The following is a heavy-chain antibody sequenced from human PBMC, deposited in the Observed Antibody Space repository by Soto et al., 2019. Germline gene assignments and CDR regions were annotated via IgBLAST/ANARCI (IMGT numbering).Heavy chain of an antibody. CDR2: ISAYNGNT. Sequence: ASVKVSCKASGYTFTSYGISWVRQAPGQGLEWMGWISAYNGNTNYAQKLQGRVTMTTDTSTSTAYMELRRLRSDDTAVYYCARVPPTIFGVVIMGALFDYWGQGTLVTVSS. CDR3: ARVPPTIFGVVIMGALFDY. D-gene: IGHD3-3*01. V-gene: IGHV1-18*01. J-gene: IGHJ4*02. CDR1: GYTFTSYG.